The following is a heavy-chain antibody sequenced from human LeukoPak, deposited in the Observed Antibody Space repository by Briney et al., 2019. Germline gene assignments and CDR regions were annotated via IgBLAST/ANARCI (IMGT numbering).Heavy chain of an antibody. J-gene: IGHJ6*02. CDR1: GFTSIAYA. CDR3: ARNQQLGGHSYYYYGMDV. D-gene: IGHD6-13*01. CDR2: ISGGGVTT. V-gene: IGHV3-23*01. Sequence: GGSLRLSCVGSGFTSIAYALTWARQATGKGLEWVSGISGGGVTTYYADSVKGRFTISRDNSKNTLYLQMDSLRADDTAIYYCARNQQLGGHSYYYYGMDVWGQGTTVTVSS.